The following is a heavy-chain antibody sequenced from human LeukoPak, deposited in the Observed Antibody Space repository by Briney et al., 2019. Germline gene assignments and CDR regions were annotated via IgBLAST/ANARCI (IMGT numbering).Heavy chain of an antibody. CDR2: INWDGGST. CDR3: ARKVGATTLYYYYMDV. Sequence: GGSLRLSCAPSGFTFDDYGMSWVRQAPGKGLEWVSGINWDGGSTGYADSVKGRSTISRDNAKNSLYLQMNSLRAEHTALYYCARKVGATTLYYYYMDVWGKGTTVTVSS. J-gene: IGHJ6*03. CDR1: GFTFDDYG. D-gene: IGHD1-26*01. V-gene: IGHV3-20*04.